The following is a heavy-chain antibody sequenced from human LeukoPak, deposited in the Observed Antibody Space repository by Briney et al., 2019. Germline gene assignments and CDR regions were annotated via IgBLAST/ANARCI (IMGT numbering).Heavy chain of an antibody. CDR3: ARGTYYYDSSGYPFDY. J-gene: IGHJ4*02. CDR2: ISYDGSNK. V-gene: IGHV3-30*01. Sequence: SGRSLRLSCAASGFTFSSCAMHWVRQAPGKGLEWVAVISYDGSNKYYADSVKGRFTISRDNSKNTLYLQMNSLRAEDTAVYYCARGTYYYDSSGYPFDYWGQGTLVTVSS. D-gene: IGHD3-22*01. CDR1: GFTFSSCA.